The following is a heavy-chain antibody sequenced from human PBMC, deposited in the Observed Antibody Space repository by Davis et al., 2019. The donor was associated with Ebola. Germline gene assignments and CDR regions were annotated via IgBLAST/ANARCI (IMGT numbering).Heavy chain of an antibody. V-gene: IGHV3-23*01. CDR1: GFTFSSYA. Sequence: GGSLRLSCAASGFTFSSYAMSWVRQAPGKGLEWVSAISGSGGSTYYADSVKGRFTISRDNSKNTLYLQMNSLRAEDTAVYYCARERGSEYYYDSSGPSYWGQGTLVTVSS. CDR3: ARERGSEYYYDSSGPSY. D-gene: IGHD3-22*01. CDR2: ISGSGGST. J-gene: IGHJ4*02.